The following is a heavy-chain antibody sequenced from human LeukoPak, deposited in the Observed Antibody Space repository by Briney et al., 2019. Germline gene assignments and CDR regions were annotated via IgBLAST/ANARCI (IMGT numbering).Heavy chain of an antibody. CDR1: GNYS. J-gene: IGHJ4*02. CDR2: INSDGSWT. Sequence: AGGSLRLSCAASGNYSMHWVRQAPGKGLVWVSHINSDGSWTSYADSVKGRFTISKENAKNTVYLQMNNLRAEDTAVYYCVSFYETYWGRGTLVTVSS. V-gene: IGHV3-74*01. D-gene: IGHD2-2*01. CDR3: VSFYETY.